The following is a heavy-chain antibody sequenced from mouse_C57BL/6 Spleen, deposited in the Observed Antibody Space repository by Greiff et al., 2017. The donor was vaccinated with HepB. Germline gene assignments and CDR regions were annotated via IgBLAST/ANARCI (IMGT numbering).Heavy chain of an antibody. CDR3: ARGPYDGYFMDY. Sequence: QVQLKQSGPELVKPGASVKISCKASGYAFSSSWMNWVKQRPGKGLEWIGRIYPGVGVTNYIGKFKGKATLTADKSSSTAYMQLSSLTAEDSAVYFCARGPYDGYFMDYWGQGTSVTVSS. D-gene: IGHD2-3*01. CDR1: GYAFSSSW. CDR2: IYPGVGVT. V-gene: IGHV1-82*01. J-gene: IGHJ4*01.